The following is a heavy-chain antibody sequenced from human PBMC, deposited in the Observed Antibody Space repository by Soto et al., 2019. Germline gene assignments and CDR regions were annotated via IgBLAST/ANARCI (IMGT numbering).Heavy chain of an antibody. D-gene: IGHD6-13*01. Sequence: PGASVKVSCKASGYTFTSYGISWVRQAPGQGLEWMGWISAYNGNTNYAQKLQGRVTMTTDTSTSTAYMELRSLRSDDTAVYYCARDSGEAYSSSWYNAYYYYGMDVWGQGTTVTVSS. CDR1: GYTFTSYG. CDR3: ARDSGEAYSSSWYNAYYYYGMDV. V-gene: IGHV1-18*01. J-gene: IGHJ6*02. CDR2: ISAYNGNT.